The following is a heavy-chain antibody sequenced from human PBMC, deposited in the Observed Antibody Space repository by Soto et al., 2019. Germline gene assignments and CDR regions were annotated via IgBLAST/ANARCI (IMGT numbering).Heavy chain of an antibody. D-gene: IGHD3-3*01. CDR3: ARARGSRYLEWSYTLDW. V-gene: IGHV3-7*01. CDR1: GFTFSDYW. Sequence: SLRLSCAASGFTFSDYWMTWVRQAPGKGLEWVATIKEDGTEKYYVDSVKGRFTVSRDNTKTSLYLQMNSLRAEDTAVYYCARARGSRYLEWSYTLDWWGQGTQVTVSS. CDR2: IKEDGTEK. J-gene: IGHJ4*02.